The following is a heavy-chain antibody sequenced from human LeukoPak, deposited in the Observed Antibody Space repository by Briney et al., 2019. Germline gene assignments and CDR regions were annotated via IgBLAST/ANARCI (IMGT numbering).Heavy chain of an antibody. J-gene: IGHJ3*02. CDR2: ISGSGGST. CDR3: AKVWYSNYVQNAFDI. CDR1: GFTFSSYS. Sequence: GGSLRLSCAASGFTFSSYSMNWVRQAPGKGLEWVSAISGSGGSTYYADSVKGRFTISRDNSKNTLYLQMNSLRAEDTAVYYCAKVWYSNYVQNAFDIWGQGTMVTVSS. V-gene: IGHV3-23*01. D-gene: IGHD4-11*01.